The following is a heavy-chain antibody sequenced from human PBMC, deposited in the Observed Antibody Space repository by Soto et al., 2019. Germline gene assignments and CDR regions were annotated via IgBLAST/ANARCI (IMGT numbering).Heavy chain of an antibody. CDR3: AKGFDYGDTKHIDH. J-gene: IGHJ4*02. CDR1: GFGFSANA. Sequence: GGSRRLSCAASGFGFSANALSWVRRAPGKGLEWLSSNTNTGITTHYADSVKGRFAISRENFRNTLHLQMNNLRVDDTAVYYCAKGFDYGDTKHIDHWGQGTLVTVSS. D-gene: IGHD4-17*01. CDR2: NTNTGITT. V-gene: IGHV3-23*01.